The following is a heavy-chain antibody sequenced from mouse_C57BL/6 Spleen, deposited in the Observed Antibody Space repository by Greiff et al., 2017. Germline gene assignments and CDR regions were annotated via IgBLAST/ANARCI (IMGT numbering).Heavy chain of an antibody. D-gene: IGHD6-1*01. V-gene: IGHV1-50*01. CDR1: GYTFTSYW. CDR3: ARFATTVDY. J-gene: IGHJ2*01. Sequence: VQLQQPGAELVKPGASVKLSCKASGYTFTSYWMQWVKQRPGQGLEWIGEIDPSDSYTNYNQKFKGKATLTVDTSSSTAYMQLSSLTSEDSAVYFCARFATTVDYWGQGTTLTVSS. CDR2: IDPSDSYT.